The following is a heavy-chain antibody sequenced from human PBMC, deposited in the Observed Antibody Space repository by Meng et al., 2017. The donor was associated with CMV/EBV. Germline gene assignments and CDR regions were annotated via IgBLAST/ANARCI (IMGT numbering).Heavy chain of an antibody. J-gene: IGHJ6*02. V-gene: IGHV1-69*02. Sequence: SVKVSCKASGGTFSSYTISWVRQAPGQGLEWMGRIIPILGIANYAQKFQGRVTITADKSTSTAYMELSSLRSEDTAVYYCASGGDITFGVVIMSHYYYYGMDVWGQGTTVTVS. CDR3: ASGGDITFGVVIMSHYYYYGMDV. CDR1: GGTFSSYT. D-gene: IGHD3-3*01. CDR2: IIPILGIA.